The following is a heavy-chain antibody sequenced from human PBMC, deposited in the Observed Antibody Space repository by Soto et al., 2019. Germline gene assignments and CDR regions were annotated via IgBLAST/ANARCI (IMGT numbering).Heavy chain of an antibody. D-gene: IGHD3-10*01. CDR3: ARMAGYGSGSYYNPNFDY. V-gene: IGHV1-69*13. J-gene: IGHJ4*02. Sequence: ASVKVSCKASGGTFSSYAISWVRQAPGQGLEWMGGIIPIFGTANYAQKFQGRVTITADESTSTAYMELSSLRSEDTAVYYCARMAGYGSGSYYNPNFDYWGQGTLVTVSS. CDR2: IIPIFGTA. CDR1: GGTFSSYA.